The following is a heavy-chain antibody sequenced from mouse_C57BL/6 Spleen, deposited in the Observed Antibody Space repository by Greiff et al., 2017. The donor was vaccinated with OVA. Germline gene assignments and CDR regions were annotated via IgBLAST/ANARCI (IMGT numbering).Heavy chain of an antibody. Sequence: VQLQQSGPELVKPGASVKLSCKASGYTFTSYWMQWVKQRPGQGLEWIGEIDPSDSYTNYNQKFKGKATLTVDTSSSTAYMQLSSLTSEDSAVYYCARSGGNYDAMDYWGQGTSVTVSS. CDR2: IDPSDSYT. CDR3: ARSGGNYDAMDY. CDR1: GYTFTSYW. J-gene: IGHJ4*01. D-gene: IGHD2-1*01. V-gene: IGHV1-50*01.